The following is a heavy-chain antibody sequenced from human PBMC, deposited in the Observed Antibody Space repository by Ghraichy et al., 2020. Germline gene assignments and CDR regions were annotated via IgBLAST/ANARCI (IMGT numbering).Heavy chain of an antibody. J-gene: IGHJ4*02. D-gene: IGHD7-27*01. Sequence: GGSLRLSCAASGFIFSNSGMHWVRQAPGQGLEWVAFIRYDGSNEYYANSVKGQFTISKDNSKNTLYLNLNSLRAEDTAVYHCGKDSSNWGLDHWGQGTLVAVSS. CDR2: IRYDGSNE. CDR1: GFIFSNSG. CDR3: GKDSSNWGLDH. V-gene: IGHV3-30*02.